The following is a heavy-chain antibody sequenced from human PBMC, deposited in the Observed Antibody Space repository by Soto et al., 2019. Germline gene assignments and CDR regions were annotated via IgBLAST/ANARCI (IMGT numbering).Heavy chain of an antibody. Sequence: QVQLVESGGGLVKPGGSLRLSCAASGFTFSDYYMSWIRQAPGKGLAWVSYISGRATNIKYADSVKGRFTISRDNAKNSLYLQVNSLRVEDTAVYYCVRASGDGYSHYDFWGQGTLVTVSS. V-gene: IGHV3-11*01. CDR3: VRASGDGYSHYDF. J-gene: IGHJ4*02. D-gene: IGHD4-4*01. CDR1: GFTFSDYY. CDR2: ISGRATNI.